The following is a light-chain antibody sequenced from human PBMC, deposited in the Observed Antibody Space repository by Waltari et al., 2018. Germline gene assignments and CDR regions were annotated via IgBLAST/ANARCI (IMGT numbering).Light chain of an antibody. CDR3: MQSLQTPIT. V-gene: IGKV2-28*01. CDR2: LGS. J-gene: IGKJ4*01. CDR1: QSLLHRNGHNY. Sequence: DIVMTQSPLSLPVTPGEAASISCRSSQSLLHRNGHNYLDWYLQKPGQSPQLLIDLGSNRASGVPDRFSGSGSGTDVTLKISRVEAEDVGVYYCMQSLQTPITFGGGTKVEIK.